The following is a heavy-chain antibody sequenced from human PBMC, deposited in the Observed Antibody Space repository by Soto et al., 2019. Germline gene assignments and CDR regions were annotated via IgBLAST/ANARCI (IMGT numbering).Heavy chain of an antibody. D-gene: IGHD3-22*01. J-gene: IGHJ4*02. CDR1: GFTFSSYG. V-gene: IGHV3-30*18. CDR2: ISYDGSNK. Sequence: QVQLVESGGGVVQPGRSLRLSCAASGFTFSSYGMHWVRQAPGKGLEWVAVISYDGSNKYYADSVKVRFTISRDNSKNTVYLQMNSLRAEDTAVYYCAKDDSSGYYYAYFDYWGQGTLVTVAS. CDR3: AKDDSSGYYYAYFDY.